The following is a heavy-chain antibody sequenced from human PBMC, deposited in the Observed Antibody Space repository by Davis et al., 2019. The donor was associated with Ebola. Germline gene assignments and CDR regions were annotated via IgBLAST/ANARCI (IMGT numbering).Heavy chain of an antibody. CDR1: GFTFSSYA. J-gene: IGHJ4*02. CDR2: ISGSGGST. Sequence: GESLKISCAASGFTFSSYAMSWVRQAPGKGLEWVSAISGSGGSTYYADSVKGRFTISRDNSKNTLYLQMNSLRAEDTAVYYCAKGSHIGGQLVDYWGQGTLVTVSS. V-gene: IGHV3-23*01. CDR3: AKGSHIGGQLVDY. D-gene: IGHD6-13*01.